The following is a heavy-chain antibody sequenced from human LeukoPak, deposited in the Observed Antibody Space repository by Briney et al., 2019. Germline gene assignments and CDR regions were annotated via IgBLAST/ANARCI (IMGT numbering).Heavy chain of an antibody. V-gene: IGHV4-59*01. CDR3: ARAILSGYPDS. Sequence: PSETLSLTCSVSGGSISTYYWTWTRQPPGKGLEWIGYIYYSGSTNYNPSLKSRVTISLDTSKNQFSLKLSSVTAADTAVYYCARAILSGYPDSWGQGTLVIVFS. D-gene: IGHD3-3*01. J-gene: IGHJ4*02. CDR1: GGSISTYY. CDR2: IYYSGST.